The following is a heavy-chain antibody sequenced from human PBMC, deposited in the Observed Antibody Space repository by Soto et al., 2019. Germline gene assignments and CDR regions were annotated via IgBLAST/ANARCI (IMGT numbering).Heavy chain of an antibody. CDR2: ILNDGSNR. CDR1: EFTFSNYG. CDR3: ARDDEYSGNGMDV. V-gene: IGHV3-33*01. D-gene: IGHD3-10*01. J-gene: IGHJ6*02. Sequence: QVQLVESGGGVVQPGRSLRLSCAASEFTFSNYGMHWVRQAPGKGLEWVEVILNDGSNRYHADSVKDRFTISRDNSKTTLYLQMNSLRAEDTAVYYCARDDEYSGNGMDVWGQGTTVTVS.